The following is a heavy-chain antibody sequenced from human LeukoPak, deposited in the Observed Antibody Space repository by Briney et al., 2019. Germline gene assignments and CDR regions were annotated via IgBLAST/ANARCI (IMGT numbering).Heavy chain of an antibody. D-gene: IGHD1-26*01. CDR3: ARLANSGSYRYVDY. V-gene: IGHV4-39*07. J-gene: IGHJ4*02. Sequence: SETLSLTCAVTGDSVITPAYYWGWIRQPPGKGLEWIGSVYYTGVTLYDAYFQSRVTMSVDTSKNQFSLKLSSVTAADTAVYYCARLANSGSYRYVDYWGQGTLVTVSS. CDR2: VYYTGVT. CDR1: GDSVITPAYY.